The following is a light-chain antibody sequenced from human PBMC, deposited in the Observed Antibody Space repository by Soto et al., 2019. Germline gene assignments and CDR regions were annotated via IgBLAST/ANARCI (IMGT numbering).Light chain of an antibody. J-gene: IGKJ2*01. Sequence: DIPMTQSPSSLSASVGDRVTMTCRASLGISNHLAWYQQKPGKAPNLLIHGASTLQSGVPSRFSGSGSGTDFTLTISSLQPEDVATYYCQKYISGPPYTFGQGTKVEVK. V-gene: IGKV1-27*01. CDR2: GAS. CDR1: LGISNH. CDR3: QKYISGPPYT.